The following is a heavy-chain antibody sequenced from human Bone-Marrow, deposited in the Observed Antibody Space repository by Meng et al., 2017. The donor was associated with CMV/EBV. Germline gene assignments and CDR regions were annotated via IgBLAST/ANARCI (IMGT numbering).Heavy chain of an antibody. J-gene: IGHJ6*02. V-gene: IGHV3-13*01. CDR2: IGTAYNT. CDR3: ARAGALWFGGGLDV. CDR1: GFTFSAYD. Sequence: GGSLRLSCAASGFTFSAYDMHWVRQATGKGLECVSAIGTAYNTYYPASVRGRFTISRENAKNSLYLQMNSLPAGDTAVYYCARAGALWFGGGLDVWGQGTTVTVSS. D-gene: IGHD3-10*01.